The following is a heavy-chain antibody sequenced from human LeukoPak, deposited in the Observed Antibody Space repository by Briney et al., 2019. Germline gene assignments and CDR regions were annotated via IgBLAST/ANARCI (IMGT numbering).Heavy chain of an antibody. V-gene: IGHV1-2*04. CDR3: ARGVMATIAKYAFDI. D-gene: IGHD5-24*01. Sequence: ASVTVSCKASGSTFTGFYVQWVRQAPGQGLEGVGGINPNNSATNDAQKFHGLVTTTKDTSISTSYKELSRLRSDDTAVYYCARGVMATIAKYAFDIWGQGTMVTVSS. J-gene: IGHJ3*02. CDR2: INPNNSAT. CDR1: GSTFTGFY.